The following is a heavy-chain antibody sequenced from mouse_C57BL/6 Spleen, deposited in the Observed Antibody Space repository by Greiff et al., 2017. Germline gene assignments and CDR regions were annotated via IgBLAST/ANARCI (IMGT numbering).Heavy chain of an antibody. V-gene: IGHV1-55*01. CDR2: IYPGSGST. J-gene: IGHJ4*01. CDR3: ARCGYYSPYYAMDY. Sequence: QVQLQQPGAELVKPGASVKMSCKASGYTFTSYWITWVKQRPGQGLEWIGDIYPGSGSTNYNEKFKSKATLTIDTSSSTAYMQLSSLTSEDSAVYYCARCGYYSPYYAMDYWGQGTSVTVSS. CDR1: GYTFTSYW. D-gene: IGHD2-3*01.